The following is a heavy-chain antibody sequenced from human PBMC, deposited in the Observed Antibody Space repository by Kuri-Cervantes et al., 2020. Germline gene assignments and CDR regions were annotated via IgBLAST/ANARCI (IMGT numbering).Heavy chain of an antibody. CDR3: ARDPSYHSSGYYYYYYGMDV. Sequence: SVKVSCKASGYTFTSYGISWARQAPGQGLEWMGGIIPIFGTANYAQKFQGRVTITADESTSTAYMELSSLRAEDTAVYYCARDPSYHSSGYYYYYYGMDVWGQGTTVTVSS. CDR1: GYTFTSYG. CDR2: IIPIFGTA. V-gene: IGHV1-69*13. D-gene: IGHD3-22*01. J-gene: IGHJ6*02.